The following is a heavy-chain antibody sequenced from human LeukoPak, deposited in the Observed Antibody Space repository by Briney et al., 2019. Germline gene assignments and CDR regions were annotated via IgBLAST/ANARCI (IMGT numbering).Heavy chain of an antibody. Sequence: GGSLRLSCAASGFTVSSNYMSWVRQAPGKGREWVSVIYSGGSTYYADAVKGRFTNSRDNSKNTLYLQMNSLRAEDTAVYYCASPISTSGCGELFTWGQGTLVTVSS. V-gene: IGHV3-66*01. J-gene: IGHJ5*02. CDR1: GFTVSSNY. CDR2: IYSGGST. CDR3: ASPISTSGCGELFT. D-gene: IGHD3-10*01.